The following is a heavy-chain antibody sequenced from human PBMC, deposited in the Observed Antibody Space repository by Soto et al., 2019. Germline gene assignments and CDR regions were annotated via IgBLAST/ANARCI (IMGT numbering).Heavy chain of an antibody. V-gene: IGHV4-61*01. D-gene: IGHD4-17*01. CDR3: ARGATVTQYDY. CDR1: GVSVNSGSFY. Sequence: SETLSLTCTVSGVSVNSGSFYWAWIRQPPGKGLEWIGFGSYSGTTNYKPSLKSRVTISVDTSRSQISLKVTSLTAADTAVYYCARGATVTQYDYWGQGTLVTV. CDR2: GSYSGTT. J-gene: IGHJ4*02.